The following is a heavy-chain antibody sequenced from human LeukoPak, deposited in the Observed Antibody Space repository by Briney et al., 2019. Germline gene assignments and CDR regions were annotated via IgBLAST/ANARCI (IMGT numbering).Heavy chain of an antibody. CDR2: IRYDGSNK. J-gene: IGHJ4*02. CDR3: AKDQGYFDWLRSGGYFDY. CDR1: GFTFSTHG. Sequence: GGSLRLSCAASGFTFSTHGMHWVRQAPGKGLEWVAFIRYDGSNKYYADSVKGRFTISRDNSKNTLYLQMNSLRAEDTAVYYCAKDQGYFDWLRSGGYFDYWGQGTLVTVSS. D-gene: IGHD3-9*01. V-gene: IGHV3-30*02.